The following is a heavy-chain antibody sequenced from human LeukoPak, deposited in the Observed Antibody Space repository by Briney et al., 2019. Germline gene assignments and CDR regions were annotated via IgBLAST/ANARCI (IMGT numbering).Heavy chain of an antibody. CDR1: GYTFSSYD. Sequence: ASVKVSCKASGYTFSSYDINWVRQATGQGLEWMGWMSPNSGNTGYAQKFQGRVTITRNTSISTAYMELSSLRSEDTAVYYCARGLYVLRFLEWLSSGYYYYMDVWGKGTTVTVSS. J-gene: IGHJ6*03. CDR2: MSPNSGNT. V-gene: IGHV1-8*03. CDR3: ARGLYVLRFLEWLSSGYYYYMDV. D-gene: IGHD3-3*01.